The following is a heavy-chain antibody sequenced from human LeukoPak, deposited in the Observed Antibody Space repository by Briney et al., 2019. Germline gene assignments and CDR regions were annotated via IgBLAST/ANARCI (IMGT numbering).Heavy chain of an antibody. CDR2: IYYSGST. CDR3: ARLAVAGTSYYGMDV. CDR1: GGSISSYY. J-gene: IGHJ6*02. V-gene: IGHV4-59*08. Sequence: SDTLSLTCTVSGGSISSYYWSWIRQPPGKGLEWIGYIYYSGSTNYNPSLKSRVTISVDTSKNQFSLKLSSVTAADTAVYYCARLAVAGTSYYGMDVWGQGTTVTVSS. D-gene: IGHD6-19*01.